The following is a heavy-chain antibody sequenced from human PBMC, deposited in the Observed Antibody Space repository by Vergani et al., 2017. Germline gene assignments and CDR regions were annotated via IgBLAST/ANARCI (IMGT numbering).Heavy chain of an antibody. CDR2: IYYSGST. V-gene: IGHV4-59*01. CDR1: GGSISSYY. J-gene: IGHJ6*02. Sequence: QVQLQESGPGLVKPSETLSLTCPVSGGSISSYYWSWIRQPPGKGLEWIGYIYYSGSTNYNPSLKSRVTISVDTSKNQFSLKLSSVTAADTAVYYCARVLNRPLYYDFWSGYAGYYYYGMDVWGQGTTVTVSS. D-gene: IGHD3-3*01. CDR3: ARVLNRPLYYDFWSGYAGYYYYGMDV.